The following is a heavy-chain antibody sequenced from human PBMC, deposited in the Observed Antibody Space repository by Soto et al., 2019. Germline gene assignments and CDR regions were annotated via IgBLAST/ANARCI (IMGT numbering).Heavy chain of an antibody. Sequence: QVQLQQRGAGLLKPSETLSLTCAVLGGSFSDYYWTWIRQPPGKGLEWIGEINHSGSTSYNPSLKSRLTPSVDTSTKEFSLNLSSVTAADPAAYHCVRGRAFMSRVAFDIWGQGTMVTVSS. D-gene: IGHD1-26*01. J-gene: IGHJ3*02. CDR2: INHSGST. CDR1: GGSFSDYY. CDR3: VRGRAFMSRVAFDI. V-gene: IGHV4-34*02.